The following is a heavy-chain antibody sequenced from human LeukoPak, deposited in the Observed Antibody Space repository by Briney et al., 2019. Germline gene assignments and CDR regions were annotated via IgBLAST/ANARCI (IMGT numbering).Heavy chain of an antibody. J-gene: IGHJ5*02. Sequence: SETLSLTCTVSGGSISSYYWSWIRQPPGKGLEWIGYIYYSGSTNYNPSLKSRVTISVDTSKNQFSLKLSSVTAADTAVYYCARGPDDIDNWFDPWGQGTLVTVSS. CDR1: GGSISSYY. CDR3: ARGPDDIDNWFDP. CDR2: IYYSGST. V-gene: IGHV4-59*01. D-gene: IGHD3-9*01.